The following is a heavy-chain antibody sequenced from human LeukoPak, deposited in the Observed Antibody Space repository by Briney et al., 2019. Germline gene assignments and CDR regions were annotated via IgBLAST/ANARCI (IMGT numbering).Heavy chain of an antibody. D-gene: IGHD5-12*01. CDR3: ARGATVTTIYYYYYMDV. V-gene: IGHV3-7*01. CDR2: IKEDGREK. CDR1: GFTFRNHW. J-gene: IGHJ6*03. Sequence: GGSLRLSCPASGFTFRNHWMSWVRQAPGKGLEWVANIKEDGREKYYVDSVKGRFTISRDNAKNSLNLQMNSLRAEDTAVYYCARGATVTTIYYYYYMDVWGKGTTVTVSS.